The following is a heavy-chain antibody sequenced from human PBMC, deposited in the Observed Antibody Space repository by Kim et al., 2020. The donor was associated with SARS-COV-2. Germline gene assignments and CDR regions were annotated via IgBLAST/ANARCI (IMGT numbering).Heavy chain of an antibody. D-gene: IGHD4-17*01. CDR1: GHSFTTYW. J-gene: IGHJ4*02. CDR2: IYPGDSDT. CDR3: ALHSGDGGYMYFDY. Sequence: GESLKISCKGSGHSFTTYWIGWVRQMPGKGLEWMGIIYPGDSDTRYSPSFQGQVTISADKSISTAYLQWSSLKASDTAMYYCALHSGDGGYMYFDYWGREPGSPSPQ. V-gene: IGHV5-51*01.